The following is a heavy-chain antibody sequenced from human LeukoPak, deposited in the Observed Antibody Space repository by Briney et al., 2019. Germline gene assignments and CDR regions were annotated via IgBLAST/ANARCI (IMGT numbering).Heavy chain of an antibody. V-gene: IGHV3-11*04. CDR1: GFTFSDYY. Sequence: GGSLRLSCAASGFTFSDYYMSWIRQAPGKGLEWVSYISSSSSTIYYADSVKGRFTISRDNAKNSLYLQMNSLRAEDTAVYYCARDRTARSNWNFDYWGQGTLVTVSS. D-gene: IGHD1-20*01. CDR3: ARDRTARSNWNFDY. CDR2: ISSSSSTI. J-gene: IGHJ4*02.